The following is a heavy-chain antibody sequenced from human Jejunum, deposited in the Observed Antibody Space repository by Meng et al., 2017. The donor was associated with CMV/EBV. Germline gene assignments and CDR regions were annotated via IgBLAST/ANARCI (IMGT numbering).Heavy chain of an antibody. CDR3: ARHECSKSSCYDF. V-gene: IGHV3-7*01. CDR1: GFIYSNYW. D-gene: IGHD2-15*01. Sequence: AASGFIYSNYWMTWVRQASEKGLEWVAIINQDGSDKYYVDSVKGRFTVSRDNAKNSLYLQMNSLRGEDTAVYYCARHECSKSSCYDFWGQGSLVTVSS. CDR2: INQDGSDK. J-gene: IGHJ4*02.